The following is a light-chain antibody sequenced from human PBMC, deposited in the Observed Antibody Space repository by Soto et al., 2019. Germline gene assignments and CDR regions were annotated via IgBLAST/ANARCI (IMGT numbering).Light chain of an antibody. V-gene: IGLV2-8*01. J-gene: IGLJ1*01. Sequence: QSALTQPPSASGSPGQSVTISCTGTPSDVGGYISVSWYQQHPGKAPKLIIYEVNKRPSGVPDRFSAYKSGNTASLTISGLKVEDEADYYCCSSGGSPTDVFGTGTKVTVL. CDR2: EVN. CDR1: PSDVGGYIS. CDR3: CSSGGSPTDV.